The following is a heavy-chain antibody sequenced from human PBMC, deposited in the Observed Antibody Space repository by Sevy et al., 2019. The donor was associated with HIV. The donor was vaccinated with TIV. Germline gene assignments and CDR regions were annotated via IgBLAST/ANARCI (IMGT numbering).Heavy chain of an antibody. D-gene: IGHD4-17*01. CDR1: GFTFSRSG. CDR3: ATMGSTTVTTSDAFDL. J-gene: IGHJ3*01. CDR2: TRYDGTTK. V-gene: IGHV3-30*02. Sequence: GGSLRLSCAATGFTFSRSGMHWVRQAPGKGLEWVSFTRYDGTTKNYADSVKGRFTISRDNSKNTLYLQMNGLRADDTAVYYCATMGSTTVTTSDAFDLWGQGTMVTVSS.